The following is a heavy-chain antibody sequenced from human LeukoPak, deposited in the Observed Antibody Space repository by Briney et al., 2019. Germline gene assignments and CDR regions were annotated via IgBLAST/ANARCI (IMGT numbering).Heavy chain of an antibody. CDR2: INQDGSER. J-gene: IGHJ6*03. D-gene: IGHD3-3*01. V-gene: IGHV3-7*01. CDR1: GFTFSDYY. CDR3: ARDQGFSYYYYYMDV. Sequence: PGGSLRLSCAASGFTFSDYYMSWVRQAPGKGLEWVANINQDGSERYYVDSVKGRLTISRDNAKNSLYLQMNSLRAEDTAVYYCARDQGFSYYYYYMDVWGKGTTVTVSS.